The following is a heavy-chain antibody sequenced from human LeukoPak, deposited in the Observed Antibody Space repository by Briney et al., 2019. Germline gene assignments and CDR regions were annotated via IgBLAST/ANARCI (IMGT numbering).Heavy chain of an antibody. V-gene: IGHV1-2*02. Sequence: ASVKVSCKASGYTFTAYYMNWVRQAPGHGPEWMGWINPNSGGTDYAQKFQGRVTMTRDTSISTAYMELSSLTSDDTAVYYCARDGIYSRNFDAFDIWGQGTMVTVSS. CDR1: GYTFTAYY. D-gene: IGHD6-13*01. CDR3: ARDGIYSRNFDAFDI. J-gene: IGHJ3*02. CDR2: INPNSGGT.